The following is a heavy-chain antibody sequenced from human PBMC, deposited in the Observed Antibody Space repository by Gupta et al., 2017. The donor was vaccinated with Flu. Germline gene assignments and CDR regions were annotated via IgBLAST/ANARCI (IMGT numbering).Heavy chain of an antibody. D-gene: IGHD6-19*01. CDR2: IIPIFGTA. V-gene: IGHV1-69*01. CDR3: ASRRDSSGWYFQFDI. J-gene: IGHJ3*02. CDR1: SYA. Sequence: SYAISWVRQAPGQGLEWMGGIIPIFGTANYAQKFQGRVTITADESTSTAYMELSSLRSEDTAVYYCASRRDSSGWYFQFDIWGQGTMVTVSS.